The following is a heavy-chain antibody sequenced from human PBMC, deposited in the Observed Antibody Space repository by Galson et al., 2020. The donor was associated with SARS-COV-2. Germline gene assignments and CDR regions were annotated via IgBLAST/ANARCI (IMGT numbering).Heavy chain of an antibody. J-gene: IGHJ4*02. CDR2: IYHSGST. D-gene: IGHD3-10*01. V-gene: IGHV4-38-2*01. Sequence: SETLSLTCAVSGYSISSGYYWGWIRQPPGKGLEWIGSIYHSGSTYYNPSLKSRVTISVDTSKNQFSLKLSSVTAADTAVYYCARLLWWKGIDCWGQGTLVTVSS. CDR1: GYSISSGYY. CDR3: ARLLWWKGIDC.